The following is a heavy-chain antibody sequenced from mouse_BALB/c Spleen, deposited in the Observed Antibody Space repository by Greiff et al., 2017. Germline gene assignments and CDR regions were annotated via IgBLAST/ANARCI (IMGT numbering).Heavy chain of an antibody. D-gene: IGHD2-13*01. V-gene: IGHV3-2*02. CDR2: ISYSGST. CDR1: GYSITSDYA. CDR3: ARSDYWFAY. Sequence: EVQGVESGPGLVKPSQSLSLTCTVTGYSITSDYAWNWIRQFPGNKLEWMGYISYSGSTSYNPSLKSRISITRDTSKNQFFLQLNSVTTEDTATYYCARSDYWFAYWGQGTLVTVSA. J-gene: IGHJ3*01.